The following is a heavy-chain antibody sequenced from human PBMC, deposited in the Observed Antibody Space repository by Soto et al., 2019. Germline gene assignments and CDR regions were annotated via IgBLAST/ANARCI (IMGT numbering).Heavy chain of an antibody. CDR1: GGSIIGSNC. CDR2: LSHSGST. J-gene: IGHJ6*02. CDR3: ASSPECSSTSCYLGGQNDV. V-gene: IGHV4-4*02. D-gene: IGHD2-2*01. Sequence: RSETLSLTCAVSGGSIIGSNCRSVFRQPPGKGLEWCGGLSHSGSTNYAPSLKSRVTIGVDKSKNQVSLWPRSLTDEETAVHYSASSPECSSTSCYLGGQNDVWGQVTTVTVAS.